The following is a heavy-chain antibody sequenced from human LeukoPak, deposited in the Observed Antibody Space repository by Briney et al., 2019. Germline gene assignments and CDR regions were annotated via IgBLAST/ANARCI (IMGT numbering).Heavy chain of an antibody. CDR3: ARGCRDEYIWGTYQPDWFDP. Sequence: ASETLSLTCTVSGGSISSSSYYWGWIRQPPGKGLEWIGSIYYSGSTYYNPSLKRRVTISVDTSKNQLSLKLSSVTAADTAVYYCARGCRDEYIWGTYQPDWFDPWGQGTLVTVSS. J-gene: IGHJ5*02. CDR1: GGSISSSSYY. D-gene: IGHD3-16*02. V-gene: IGHV4-39*07. CDR2: IYYSGST.